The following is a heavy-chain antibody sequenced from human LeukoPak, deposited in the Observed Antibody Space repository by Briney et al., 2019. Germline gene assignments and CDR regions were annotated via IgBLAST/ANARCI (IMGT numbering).Heavy chain of an antibody. D-gene: IGHD3-22*01. Sequence: PGESLRLSCAASGFTFTTYWMSWVRQLPGKGLEWVAVISYDGSNKYYADSVKGRFTISRDNSKNTLYLQMNSLRAEDTAVYYCAGQKYYYDSSGYYFRYWGQGTLVTVSS. CDR2: ISYDGSNK. CDR1: GFTFTTYW. J-gene: IGHJ4*02. CDR3: AGQKYYYDSSGYYFRY. V-gene: IGHV3-30*03.